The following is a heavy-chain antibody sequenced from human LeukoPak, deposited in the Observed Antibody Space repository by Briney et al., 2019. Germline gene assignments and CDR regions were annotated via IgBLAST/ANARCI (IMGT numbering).Heavy chain of an antibody. CDR3: AREGLGELFVKGLTYYYYYMDV. J-gene: IGHJ6*03. Sequence: ASVKVSCKASGYTFTSYDINWVRQATGQGLEWMGWMNPNSGNTGYAQKFQGRVTMTRNTSISTAYMELSSLRSEDTAVYYCAREGLGELFVKGLTYYYYYMDVWGKGTTVTVSS. CDR1: GYTFTSYD. V-gene: IGHV1-8*01. CDR2: MNPNSGNT. D-gene: IGHD3-10*01.